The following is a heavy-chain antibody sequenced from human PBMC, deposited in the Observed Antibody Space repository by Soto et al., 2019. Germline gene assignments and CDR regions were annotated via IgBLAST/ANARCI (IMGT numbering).Heavy chain of an antibody. Sequence: SETLSLTCTVSGGSISSYYWSWIRQPPGKGLEWIGYIYYSGSTNYNPSLKSRVTISVDTSKNQFSLKLSSVTAADTAVYYCARSGYSSSWRYYYYYGMDVWGQGTTVTVYS. V-gene: IGHV4-59*01. CDR1: GGSISSYY. CDR2: IYYSGST. J-gene: IGHJ6*02. CDR3: ARSGYSSSWRYYYYYGMDV. D-gene: IGHD6-13*01.